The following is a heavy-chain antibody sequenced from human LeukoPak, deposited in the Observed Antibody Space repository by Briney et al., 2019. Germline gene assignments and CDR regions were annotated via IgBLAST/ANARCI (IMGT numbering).Heavy chain of an antibody. D-gene: IGHD2-21*02. CDR2: INPNSGGT. J-gene: IGHJ5*01. Sequence: ASLKVSCKASGYTFTGYYMNWVRHAPGQGLQWMGWINPNSGGTNYAQKFQGRVTMTRDTSINTAYMELSRLTSDDTAVYFCARAAYCGGGCFYWFDSWGQGTLVTVSS. V-gene: IGHV1-2*02. CDR1: GYTFTGYY. CDR3: ARAAYCGGGCFYWFDS.